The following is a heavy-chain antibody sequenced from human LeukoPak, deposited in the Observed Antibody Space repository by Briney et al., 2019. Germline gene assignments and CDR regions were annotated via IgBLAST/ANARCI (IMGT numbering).Heavy chain of an antibody. CDR1: GLTFSTYA. CDR3: ASSPTYYDILTGYYDY. D-gene: IGHD3-9*01. V-gene: IGHV3-30*04. Sequence: GGSLRLSCAASGLTFSTYAMHWVRQAPGKGLEWVAVISYDGSSKYYADSVKGRFTISRDNSKNTLYLQMKSLRPEDTAVYYCASSPTYYDILTGYYDYWGQGTLVTVSS. J-gene: IGHJ4*02. CDR2: ISYDGSSK.